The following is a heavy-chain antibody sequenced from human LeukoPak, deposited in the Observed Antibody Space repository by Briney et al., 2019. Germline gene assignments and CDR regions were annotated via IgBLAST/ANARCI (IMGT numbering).Heavy chain of an antibody. J-gene: IGHJ3*02. CDR3: ARGGRYSSGWFHHDAFDI. CDR1: GFTFDDYA. V-gene: IGHV3-9*01. D-gene: IGHD6-19*01. Sequence: GRSLRLSCAASGFTFDDYAMHWVRQAPGKGLEWVSGISWNSGSIGYADSVKGRFTISRHNSKNTLYLQMNSLRAEDTAVYYCARGGRYSSGWFHHDAFDIWGQGTMVTVSS. CDR2: ISWNSGSI.